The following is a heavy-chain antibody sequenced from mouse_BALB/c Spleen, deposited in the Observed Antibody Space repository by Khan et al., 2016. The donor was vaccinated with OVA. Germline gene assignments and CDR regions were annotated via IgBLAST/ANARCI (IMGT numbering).Heavy chain of an antibody. D-gene: IGHD1-1*01. J-gene: IGHJ2*01. CDR1: GYSITSGYA. V-gene: IGHV3-2*02. CDR2: ISYSGVT. CDR3: ARGTYYGYYFDY. Sequence: EVELVESGPGLVKPSQSLSLTCTVTGYSITSGYAWNWIRQFPGNKLEWMGYISYSGVTSYTPSLKSRISITRGTSKIQSFLQLNSVTTEYTATYYGARGTYYGYYFDYWGQGTTLTVSS.